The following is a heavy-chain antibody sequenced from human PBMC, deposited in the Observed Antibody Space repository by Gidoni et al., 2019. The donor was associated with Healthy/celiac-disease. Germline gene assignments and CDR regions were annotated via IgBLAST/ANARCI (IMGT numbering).Heavy chain of an antibody. CDR3: ARGCSGDCSSYLSPFDY. CDR1: GGSFSVYY. CDR2: INHSGST. Sequence: QVQLQQWGAGLLKPSETLSLLCAVYGGSFSVYYWSWIRQPPGKRLEWIGEINHSGSTNYNPSLKSRVTISVDTSKNQFSLKLSSVTAADTAVYYCARGCSGDCSSYLSPFDYWGQGTLVTVSS. J-gene: IGHJ4*02. D-gene: IGHD2-21*02. V-gene: IGHV4-34*01.